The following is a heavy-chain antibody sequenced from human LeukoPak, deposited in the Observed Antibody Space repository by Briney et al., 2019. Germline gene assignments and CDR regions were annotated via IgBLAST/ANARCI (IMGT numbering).Heavy chain of an antibody. D-gene: IGHD3-10*01. CDR2: ISYSGST. V-gene: IGHV4-59*08. Sequence: SETLSLTCTVSGASILSDYWSWIRQPPGKGLEWIGYISYSGSTNYNPSLKSRVTISADTSKNQVSLTLSSVTAADTAVYYCARHPELYFFDYWGQGTLVTVSS. CDR1: GASILSDY. J-gene: IGHJ4*02. CDR3: ARHPELYFFDY.